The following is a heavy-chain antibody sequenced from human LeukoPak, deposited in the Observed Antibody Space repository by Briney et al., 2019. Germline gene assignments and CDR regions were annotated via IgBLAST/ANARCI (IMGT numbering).Heavy chain of an antibody. D-gene: IGHD3-9*01. CDR2: IKFDGNEK. V-gene: IGHV3-7*03. CDR1: GFSFSRYR. CDR3: AKHGGLRYFDWLFDD. J-gene: IGHJ4*02. Sequence: SGGSLRLSCTASGFSFSRYRLSWVRQAPGKGLEWVANIKFDGNEKYYVDSVKGRFTISRDNSKNTLYLQMNSLRAEDTAVYYCAKHGGLRYFDWLFDDWGQGTLVTVSS.